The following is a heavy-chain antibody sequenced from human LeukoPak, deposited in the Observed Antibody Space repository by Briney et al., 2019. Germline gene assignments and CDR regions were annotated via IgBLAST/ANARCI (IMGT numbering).Heavy chain of an antibody. D-gene: IGHD5-18*01. J-gene: IGHJ4*02. CDR2: MNPNSGNT. V-gene: IGHV1-8*03. CDR1: GYTFTSYD. Sequence: ASVKVSCKASGYTFTSYDINWVRQATGQGLEWMGWMNPNSGNTGYAQKFQGRVTITRNTSISTAYMELSSLRSEDTAVYYCARVGYSYGSYYFDYGGQGTLVTVSS. CDR3: ARVGYSYGSYYFDY.